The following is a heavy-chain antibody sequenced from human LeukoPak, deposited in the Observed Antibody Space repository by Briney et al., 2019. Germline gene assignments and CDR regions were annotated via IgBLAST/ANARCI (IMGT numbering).Heavy chain of an antibody. CDR2: IYPGDSDT. CDR3: AREDTAMSEDAFDI. D-gene: IGHD5-18*01. Sequence: KGGESLKISCKGSGYSFTSYWIGWVRQMPGKGLEWMGIIYPGDSDTRYSPSFQGQVTTSADKSISTAYLQWSSLKASDTAMYYCAREDTAMSEDAFDIWGQGTMVTVSS. J-gene: IGHJ3*02. V-gene: IGHV5-51*01. CDR1: GYSFTSYW.